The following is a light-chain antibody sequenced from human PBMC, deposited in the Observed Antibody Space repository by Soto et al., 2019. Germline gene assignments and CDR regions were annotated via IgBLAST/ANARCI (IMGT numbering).Light chain of an antibody. J-gene: IGLJ1*01. V-gene: IGLV2-23*02. Sequence: QSVLTQPASVSGSPGQSITISCTGTSSDVGTYDLVSWYQQHPGKAPKLMIYEVSERPSGVSNRFSGSKSGNTASLTISGLQAEDEADYYCCSYTGRSTFYFFRTGTKAPVL. CDR2: EVS. CDR1: SSDVGTYDL. CDR3: CSYTGRSTFYF.